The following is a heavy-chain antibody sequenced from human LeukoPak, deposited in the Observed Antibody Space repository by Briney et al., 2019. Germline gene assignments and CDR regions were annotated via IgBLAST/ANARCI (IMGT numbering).Heavy chain of an antibody. J-gene: IGHJ4*02. V-gene: IGHV3-23*01. CDR1: GFTFSSYA. CDR3: AKDLVTGSLDY. D-gene: IGHD3-10*01. CDR2: ISGSGGSR. Sequence: GGSLRLSCAASGFTFSSYAMTWVRQAPGKGLEWVSSISGSGGSRNYADSVKGRFTISRDNSKNTLYLQMTSLRAEDTAVYYRAKDLVTGSLDYWGQGTLVTVSS.